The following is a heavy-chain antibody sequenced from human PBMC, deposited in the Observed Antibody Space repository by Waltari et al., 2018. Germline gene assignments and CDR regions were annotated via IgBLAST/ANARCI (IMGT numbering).Heavy chain of an antibody. CDR3: ATALGGYFDY. D-gene: IGHD3-16*01. Sequence: QVQLQESGPGLVKPSETLSLTCTVSGGSISSYYWSWIRQPPGKGLEWIGYIYYSGRTNYYSSLKSRVTISVDTSKNQFSLKLSFVTAADTAVYYCATALGGYFDYWGQGTLVTVSS. CDR2: IYYSGRT. J-gene: IGHJ4*02. V-gene: IGHV4-59*01. CDR1: GGSISSYY.